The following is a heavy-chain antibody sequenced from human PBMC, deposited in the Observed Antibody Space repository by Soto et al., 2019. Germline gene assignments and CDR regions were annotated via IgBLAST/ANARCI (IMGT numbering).Heavy chain of an antibody. CDR1: GDSISSYS. CDR3: AREGTLGRWIQPPDS. Sequence: QVQLQVSGPGLVKPSETLSLTCTVSGDSISSYSWSWIRQPPGQGLEWIGNIHYNGNTKYSPSRKSRVTMSVDTCQNHFSVELISVTSADTAVYFCAREGTLGRWIQPPDSWGQGTLVTVSS. D-gene: IGHD1-7*01. J-gene: IGHJ4*02. CDR2: IHYNGNT. V-gene: IGHV4-59*01.